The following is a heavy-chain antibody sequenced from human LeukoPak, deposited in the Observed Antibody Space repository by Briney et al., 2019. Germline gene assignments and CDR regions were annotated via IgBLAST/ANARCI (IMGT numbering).Heavy chain of an antibody. V-gene: IGHV4-39*01. CDR3: ASLTVTRGSGY. Sequence: SETLSLTCTVSGGSISSSSYYWGWIRQPPGKGLEWIGSIYYSGSTYYNPSLKSRVTISVDTSKNQFSLKLSSVTAADTAAYYCASLTVTRGSGYWGQGTLVTVSS. CDR1: GGSISSSSYY. CDR2: IYYSGST. D-gene: IGHD4-17*01. J-gene: IGHJ4*02.